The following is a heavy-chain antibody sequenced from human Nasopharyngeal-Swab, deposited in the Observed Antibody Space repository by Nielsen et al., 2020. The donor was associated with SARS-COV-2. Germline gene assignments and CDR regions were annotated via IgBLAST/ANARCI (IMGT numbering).Heavy chain of an antibody. D-gene: IGHD1-26*01. CDR2: ISSSSSYI. Sequence: GGSLRLSCAASGFTFSSYSMNWVRQAPGKGLEWVSSISSSSSYIYYADSVKGRFTIPRDNAKNSLYLQMNSLRAEDTAVYYCARAKASGSLKYYGMDVWGQGTTVTVSS. CDR3: ARAKASGSLKYYGMDV. J-gene: IGHJ6*02. CDR1: GFTFSSYS. V-gene: IGHV3-21*01.